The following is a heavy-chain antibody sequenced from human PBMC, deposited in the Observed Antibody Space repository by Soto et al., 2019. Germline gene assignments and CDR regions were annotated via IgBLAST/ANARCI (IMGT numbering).Heavy chain of an antibody. CDR3: ARGGAVAGPVYYYYGMDV. CDR1: GGSISSGGYY. D-gene: IGHD6-19*01. V-gene: IGHV4-31*03. J-gene: IGHJ6*02. Sequence: PSETLSLTCTVSGGSISSGGYYWSWIRQHPGKGLEWIGYIYYSGSTYYNPSLKSRVTISVDTSKNQFSLKLSSVTAADTAVYYCARGGAVAGPVYYYYGMDVWGQGTTVTVSS. CDR2: IYYSGST.